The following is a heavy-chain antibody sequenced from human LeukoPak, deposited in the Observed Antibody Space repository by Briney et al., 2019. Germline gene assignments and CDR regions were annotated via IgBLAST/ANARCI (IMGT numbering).Heavy chain of an antibody. CDR2: ITASSTAI. CDR1: GFTFSNYN. V-gene: IGHV3-21*01. J-gene: IGHJ4*02. CDR3: ARTYYDILTGYNPYFDY. D-gene: IGHD3-9*01. Sequence: GGSLRLSCAASGFTFSNYNMNWVRHAPGKGLEWVSSITASSTAIYSADSVKGRFTISRDNAKNFLYLQMNSLRAEDTAVYYCARTYYDILTGYNPYFDYWGQGILVTVSS.